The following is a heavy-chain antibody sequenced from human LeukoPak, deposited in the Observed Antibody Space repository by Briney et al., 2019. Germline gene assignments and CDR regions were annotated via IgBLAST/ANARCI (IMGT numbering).Heavy chain of an antibody. CDR1: GFTFSSYS. D-gene: IGHD3-10*01. V-gene: IGHV3-48*01. J-gene: IGHJ4*02. CDR3: ARDRGGSLLLWFGELDY. Sequence: PGGSLRLSCAASGFTFSSYSMNWVRQAPGKGLEWVSYISSSSSTIYYADSVKGRFTISRDNAKNSLYLQMNSLRAEDTAVYYCARDRGGSLLLWFGELDYWGQGTLVTVSS. CDR2: ISSSSSTI.